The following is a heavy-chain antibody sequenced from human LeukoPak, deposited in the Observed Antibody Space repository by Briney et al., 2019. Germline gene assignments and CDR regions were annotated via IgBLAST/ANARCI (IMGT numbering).Heavy chain of an antibody. CDR1: GGSISSYY. CDR3: ARYSGSRAFDY. V-gene: IGHV4-59*01. CDR2: IYYSGST. J-gene: IGHJ4*02. Sequence: SETLSLTCTVSGGSISSYYWSWIRQPPGKELEWIGYIYYSGSTNYNPSLKSRVTISVDTAKNQFSLKLSSVTAADTAVYYCARYSGSRAFDYWGQGTLVTVSS. D-gene: IGHD1-26*01.